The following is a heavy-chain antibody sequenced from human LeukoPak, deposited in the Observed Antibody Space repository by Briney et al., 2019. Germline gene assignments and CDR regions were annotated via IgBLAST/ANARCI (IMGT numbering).Heavy chain of an antibody. V-gene: IGHV2-5*01. Sequence: GSGPTLVKPTQTLTLTCTFSGFSLSTIGVGVGWIRRPPGKALEWLALIYWNDDKRYSPSLKSRLTITKDTSKNQVVLTMTNMDPVDTATYYCAHSSQRMGPNWFDPWGQGTLVTVSS. J-gene: IGHJ5*02. CDR2: IYWNDDK. CDR1: GFSLSTIGVG. CDR3: AHSSQRMGPNWFDP. D-gene: IGHD1-26*01.